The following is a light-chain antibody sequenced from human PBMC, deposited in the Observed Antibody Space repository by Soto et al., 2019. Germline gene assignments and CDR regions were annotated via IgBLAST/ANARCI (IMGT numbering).Light chain of an antibody. CDR1: QSVSSN. CDR2: DAS. Sequence: EIVMTQSPATLSVSPWERATLSCRASQSVSSNLAWYQQNPGQAPRLLIYDASTRITGIPARFSGSGSETEFTLTISSLQSEDFAVYYCQQYNDWPRTFGQGTRWIS. V-gene: IGKV3-15*01. CDR3: QQYNDWPRT. J-gene: IGKJ1*01.